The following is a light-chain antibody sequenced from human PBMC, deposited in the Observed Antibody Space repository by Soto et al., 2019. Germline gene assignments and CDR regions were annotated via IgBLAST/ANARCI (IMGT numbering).Light chain of an antibody. Sequence: DIQMTQSPSTLSASVGDRVTITCRASQSISSWLAWYQQKPRKAPKLLIYDASSLESGVPSRFSGSGSGTEFTLTISSLQPDDFATYYCQQYNSYSPLTFGGGTKVDIK. J-gene: IGKJ4*01. CDR3: QQYNSYSPLT. CDR2: DAS. CDR1: QSISSW. V-gene: IGKV1-5*01.